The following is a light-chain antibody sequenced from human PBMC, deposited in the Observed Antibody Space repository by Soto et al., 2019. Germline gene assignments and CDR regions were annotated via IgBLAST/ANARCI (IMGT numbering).Light chain of an antibody. CDR1: ALPNLY. V-gene: IGLV3-25*03. J-gene: IGLJ2*01. CDR2: KDT. CDR3: QSADSSGTYVV. Sequence: SSELTQPPSVSVSPGQTARITCSGDALPNLYAYWYQQKPGQAPVLVIYKDTERPSGIPERFSGSSSGTTVTLTISGVQAEDEADYYCQSADSSGTYVVFGGGTKLTVL.